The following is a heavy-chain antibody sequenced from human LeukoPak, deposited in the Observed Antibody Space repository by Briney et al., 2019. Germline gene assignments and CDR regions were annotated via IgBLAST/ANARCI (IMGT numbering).Heavy chain of an antibody. J-gene: IGHJ4*02. CDR2: IIPIFGTA. D-gene: IGHD1-14*01. Sequence: GASVKVSCKASGGAFSSYAISWVRQAPGQGLEWMGGIIPIFGTANYAQKFQGRVTITADESTSTAYMELSSLRSEDTAVYYCARENPSEPGFDYWGRGTLVTVSS. CDR1: GGAFSSYA. CDR3: ARENPSEPGFDY. V-gene: IGHV1-69*13.